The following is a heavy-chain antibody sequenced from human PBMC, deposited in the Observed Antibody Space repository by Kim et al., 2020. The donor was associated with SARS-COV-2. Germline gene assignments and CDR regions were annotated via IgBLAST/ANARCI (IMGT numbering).Heavy chain of an antibody. CDR2: ISSSSSTI. J-gene: IGHJ6*02. CDR3: ARDRLSDWLYYYYYGMDV. V-gene: IGHV3-48*02. D-gene: IGHD3-9*01. CDR1: GFTFSSYS. Sequence: GGSLRLSCAASGFTFSSYSMNWVRQAPGKGLEWVSYISSSSSTIYYAYSVKGRFTISRDNAKNSLYLQMNSLRDEDTAVYYCARDRLSDWLYYYYYGMDVWGQGTTVTVSS.